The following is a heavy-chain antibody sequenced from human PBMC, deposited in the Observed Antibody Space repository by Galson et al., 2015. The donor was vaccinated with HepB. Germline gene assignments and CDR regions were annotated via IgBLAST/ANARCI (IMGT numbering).Heavy chain of an antibody. Sequence: SVKVSCKASGVTLSSYPFTWVRQAPGQGLEWVGRITPILGTGDYAQKFQGRVSITADKSRSTVYMEVNSLTSEDTAVYFCAWSRDAYYFQFWGQGTLVTVS. J-gene: IGHJ4*02. V-gene: IGHV1-69*08. CDR3: AWSRDAYYFQF. D-gene: IGHD2/OR15-2a*01. CDR1: GVTLSSYP. CDR2: ITPILGTG.